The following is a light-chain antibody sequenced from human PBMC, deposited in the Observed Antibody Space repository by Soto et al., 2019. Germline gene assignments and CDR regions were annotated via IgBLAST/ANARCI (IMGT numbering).Light chain of an antibody. J-gene: IGLJ2*01. CDR2: SNN. CDR1: NSNIGSNT. V-gene: IGLV1-44*01. Sequence: QLVLTQSPSASGTPGQRVTISCSGSNSNIGSNTVNWYQQLPGTAPKLLIYSNNQRPSGVPDRFSGSKSGTSASLAISGLQSEDEADYYCAAWDDSLVGLVFGGGTKLTVL. CDR3: AAWDDSLVGLV.